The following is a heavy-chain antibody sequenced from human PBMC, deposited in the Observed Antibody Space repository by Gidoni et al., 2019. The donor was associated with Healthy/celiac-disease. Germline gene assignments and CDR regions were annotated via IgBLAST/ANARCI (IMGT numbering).Heavy chain of an antibody. CDR1: GFTFRSYA. CDR3: AKDLRSSGPAGGFDY. CDR2: IRGSGGST. J-gene: IGHJ4*02. D-gene: IGHD6-19*01. Sequence: EVQLLESGGGLVQPGGSLRLSCAASGFTFRSYAMSWVRQAPGKGLEWVSAIRGSGGSTYYADSVKGRFTISRDNSKNTLYLQMNSLRAEDTAVYYCAKDLRSSGPAGGFDYWGQGTLVTVSS. V-gene: IGHV3-23*01.